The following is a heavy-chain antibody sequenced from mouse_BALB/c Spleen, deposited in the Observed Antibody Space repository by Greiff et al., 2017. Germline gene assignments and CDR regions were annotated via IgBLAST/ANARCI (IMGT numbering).Heavy chain of an antibody. CDR3: VAYAWFAY. CDR2: IRSKSNNYAT. CDR1: GFTFNTYA. Sequence: DVQLVESGGGLVQPKGSLKLSCAASGFTFNTYAMNWVRQAPGKGLEWVARIRSKSNNYATYYADSVKDRFTISRDDSQSMLYLQMNNLKTEDTAMYYCVAYAWFAYWGQGTLVTVSA. V-gene: IGHV10-1*02. J-gene: IGHJ3*01.